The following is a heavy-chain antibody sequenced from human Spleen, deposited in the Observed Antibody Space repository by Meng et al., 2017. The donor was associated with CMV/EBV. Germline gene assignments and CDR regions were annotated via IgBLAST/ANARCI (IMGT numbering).Heavy chain of an antibody. CDR1: GFTFSNYA. CDR2: ISNDGSNQ. V-gene: IGHV3-30-3*01. Sequence: GGSLRLSCAASGFTFSNYAMHWVRQGPGKGLEWVTVISNDGSNQFYADSVKGRFTISRDNSKKTLYLQMNSLRAEDTAVYYCARERYPYYYGMDVWGQGTTVTVSS. J-gene: IGHJ6*02. D-gene: IGHD1-1*01. CDR3: ARERYPYYYGMDV.